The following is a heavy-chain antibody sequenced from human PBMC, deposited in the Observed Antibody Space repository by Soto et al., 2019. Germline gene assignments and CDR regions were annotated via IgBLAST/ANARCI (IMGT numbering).Heavy chain of an antibody. J-gene: IGHJ3*02. D-gene: IGHD2-15*01. CDR3: ARGRGHCSGGSCYFAFDI. CDR2: INPNSGGT. V-gene: IGHV1-2*02. Sequence: GASGKVACKASGYTFTGYYMHWVRQAPGQGLEWMGWINPNSGGTNYAQKSRGRVTTTRDTSISPAYMALSRLRSADTAVYSCARGRGHCSGGSCYFAFDIWGQGTMVTVS. CDR1: GYTFTGYY.